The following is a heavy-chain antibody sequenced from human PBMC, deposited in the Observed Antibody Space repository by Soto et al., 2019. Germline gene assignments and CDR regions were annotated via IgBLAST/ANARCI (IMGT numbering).Heavy chain of an antibody. Sequence: SFSGYYWSWIRQPPGKGLEWIGEINHSGSTNYNPSLKSRVTISVDTSKNQFSLKLTSVTAADTAVYYCARDYYDSSDYTTNWFDPWGQGTLVTVSS. J-gene: IGHJ5*02. CDR1: SFSGYY. CDR2: INHSGST. V-gene: IGHV4-34*01. CDR3: ARDYYDSSDYTTNWFDP. D-gene: IGHD3-22*01.